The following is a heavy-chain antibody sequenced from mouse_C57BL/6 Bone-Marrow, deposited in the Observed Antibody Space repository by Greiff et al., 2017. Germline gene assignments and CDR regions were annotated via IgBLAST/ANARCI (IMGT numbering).Heavy chain of an antibody. V-gene: IGHV14-2*01. J-gene: IGHJ3*01. D-gene: IGHD2-12*01. CDR3: ARRRNYTASWFAY. CDR2: IDPEDGET. Sequence: EVQLQQSGAELVKPGASVKLSCTASGFNIKDYYMHWVKQRTEQGLEWIGRIDPEDGETKYAPKFKGKATITADTSANTAYLQLSSLTSEDTAVYYCARRRNYTASWFAYWGQGTLVTVSA. CDR1: GFNIKDYY.